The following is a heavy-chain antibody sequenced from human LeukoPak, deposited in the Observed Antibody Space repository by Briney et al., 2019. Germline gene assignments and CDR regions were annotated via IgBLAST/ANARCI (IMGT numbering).Heavy chain of an antibody. CDR1: GDSVPSNSAA. Sequence: SQTLSLTCAISGDSVPSNSAAWNWIRQSPSRGLEWLGRTYYRSKWYNDYAVSVKSRITINPDTSKNQFSLQLNSVTPEDTAVYYCARDRGVVVVAASSRAFDIWGQGTMVTVSS. CDR2: TYYRSKWYN. V-gene: IGHV6-1*01. CDR3: ARDRGVVVVAASSRAFDI. D-gene: IGHD2-15*01. J-gene: IGHJ3*02.